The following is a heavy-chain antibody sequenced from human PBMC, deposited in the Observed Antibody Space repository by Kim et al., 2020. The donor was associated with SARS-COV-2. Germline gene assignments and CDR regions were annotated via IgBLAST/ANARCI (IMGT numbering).Heavy chain of an antibody. CDR2: INAGNGNT. V-gene: IGHV1-3*01. CDR3: ARDLLKDYGGAYYYYYGMDV. CDR1: GYTFTSYA. D-gene: IGHD4-17*01. J-gene: IGHJ6*02. Sequence: ASVKVSCKASGYTFTSYAMHWVRQAPGQRLEWMGWINAGNGNTKYSQKFQGRVTITRDTSASTAYMELSSLRSDDTAVYYCARDLLKDYGGAYYYYYGMDVWGQGTTVTVSS.